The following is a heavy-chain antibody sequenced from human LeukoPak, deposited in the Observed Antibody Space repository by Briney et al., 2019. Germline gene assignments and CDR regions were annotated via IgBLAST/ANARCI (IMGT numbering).Heavy chain of an antibody. CDR2: IYPRDGST. Sequence: ASVKVSCKASGYTFTSNYIHWVRQAPGQGLEWMGMIYPRDGSTSYAQKFQGRVTVTRDTSTSTVHMELSGLRSEGTAVYYCARDQEGFDCWGQGTLVTVSS. V-gene: IGHV1-46*01. CDR3: ARDQEGFDC. J-gene: IGHJ4*02. CDR1: GYTFTSNY.